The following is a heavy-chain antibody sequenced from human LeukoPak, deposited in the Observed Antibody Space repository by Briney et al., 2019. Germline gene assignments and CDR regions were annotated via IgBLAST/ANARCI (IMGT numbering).Heavy chain of an antibody. CDR1: GFTFSSYW. J-gene: IGHJ4*02. CDR2: IKQDGSEK. Sequence: GGSPGLSCAASGFTFSSYWMSWVRQAPGKGLEWVANIKQDGSEKYYVDSVKGRFTISRDNAKNSLYLQMNSLRAEDTAVYYCARVRDGSGSYPSFDYWGQGTLVTVSP. D-gene: IGHD3-10*01. V-gene: IGHV3-7*01. CDR3: ARVRDGSGSYPSFDY.